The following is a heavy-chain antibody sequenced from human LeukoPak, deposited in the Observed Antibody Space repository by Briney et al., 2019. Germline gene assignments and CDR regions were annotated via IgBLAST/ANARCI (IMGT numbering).Heavy chain of an antibody. V-gene: IGHV1-24*01. Sequence: ASVKVSCKVSGYTLTELSMHWVRQAPGKGLEWMGGFDPEDGETIYAQKFQGRVTMTEDTSTDTVYMELSSLRSEDTAVYYCATKVAAAGTYAFDIWGQGTMVTVSS. CDR1: GYTLTELS. CDR3: ATKVAAAGTYAFDI. D-gene: IGHD6-13*01. J-gene: IGHJ3*02. CDR2: FDPEDGET.